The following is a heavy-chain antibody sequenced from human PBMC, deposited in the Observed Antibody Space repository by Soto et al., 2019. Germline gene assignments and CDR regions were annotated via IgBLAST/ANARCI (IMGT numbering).Heavy chain of an antibody. CDR3: ANARSVAGRSDFVF. CDR1: GFTFSSYG. V-gene: IGHV3-23*01. Sequence: PGGSLRLSCAASGFTFSSYGMSWVRQAPGKGLEWVSTISGSGGSTYYADSVKGRFTISRDNSKNTLYLQMNSLRAEDTAVYYCANARSVAGRSDFVFWGQGTLVTGSS. D-gene: IGHD6-19*01. CDR2: ISGSGGST. J-gene: IGHJ4*02.